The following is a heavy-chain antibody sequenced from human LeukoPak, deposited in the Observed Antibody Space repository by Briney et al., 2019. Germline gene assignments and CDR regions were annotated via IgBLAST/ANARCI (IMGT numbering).Heavy chain of an antibody. CDR1: GGSIHNYI. V-gene: IGHV4-59*01. D-gene: IGHD4-23*01. CDR3: SRSPLAGDYGGIDP. Sequence: PSETLSLTCTVSGGSIHNYIWSWIRQPPGKGLEWIGFIYDSGSANYNPSLQGRVTISVDTSKNQFSLKLNSVTAADTAVYYCSRSPLAGDYGGIDPWGQGTLVTVSS. J-gene: IGHJ5*02. CDR2: IYDSGSA.